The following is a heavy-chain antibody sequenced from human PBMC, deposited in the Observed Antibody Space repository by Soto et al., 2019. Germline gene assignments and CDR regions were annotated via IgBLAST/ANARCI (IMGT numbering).Heavy chain of an antibody. Sequence: EVRLVESGGALVQPGESLRLSCAASGCTFSTYWMSWARQAPGKGLEWVATINEDGREKYYVDSVKGRFTITSHNAKNVLYLQLNILRGEDTAVYYCARSIGVLDNAGGYWGPGTLVTVSS. CDR3: ARSIGVLDNAGGY. J-gene: IGHJ4*02. CDR1: GCTFSTYW. D-gene: IGHD3-10*01. V-gene: IGHV3-7*01. CDR2: INEDGREK.